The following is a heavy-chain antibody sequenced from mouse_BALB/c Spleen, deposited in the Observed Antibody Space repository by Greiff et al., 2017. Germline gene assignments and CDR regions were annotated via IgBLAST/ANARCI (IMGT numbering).Heavy chain of an antibody. D-gene: IGHD2-4*01. V-gene: IGHV1S81*02. Sequence: VQVVESGAELVKPGASVKLSCKASGYTFTSYYMYWVKQRPGQGLEWIGEINPSNGGTNFNEKFKSKATLTVDKSSSTAYMQLSSLTSEDSAVYYCTRGDDYGAYWGQGTLVTVSA. CDR3: TRGDDYGAY. CDR2: INPSNGGT. CDR1: GYTFTSYY. J-gene: IGHJ3*01.